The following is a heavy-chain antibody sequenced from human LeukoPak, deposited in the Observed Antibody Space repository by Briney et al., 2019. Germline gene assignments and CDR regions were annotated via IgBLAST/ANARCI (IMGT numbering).Heavy chain of an antibody. CDR1: GDTFRNYA. J-gene: IGHJ4*02. Sequence: GASVKVSCKASGDTFRNYAVSWVRQVPGQGLEWMGGFIPFFGSANYPQRFQGRVTITTVESTSTAYMELSSVRSEDTTVYYCEGDKAVCINVLCYSAFDQGGQGPRVIVSS. D-gene: IGHD2-8*01. CDR2: FIPFFGSA. V-gene: IGHV1-69*05. CDR3: EGDKAVCINVLCYSAFDQ.